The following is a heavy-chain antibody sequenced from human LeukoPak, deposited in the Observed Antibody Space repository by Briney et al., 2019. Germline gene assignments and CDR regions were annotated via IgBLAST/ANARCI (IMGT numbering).Heavy chain of an antibody. CDR2: IIPIFGTA. CDR1: GGTFSSYA. CDR3: ARERGYSYGYTSHFDY. V-gene: IGHV1-69*13. Sequence: GASVKVSCKASGGTFSSYAISWVRQAPGQGLEWMGGIIPIFGTANYAQKFQGRVTITADESTSTAYMELGSLRSEDTAVYCCARERGYSYGYTSHFDYWGQGTLVTVSS. D-gene: IGHD5-18*01. J-gene: IGHJ4*02.